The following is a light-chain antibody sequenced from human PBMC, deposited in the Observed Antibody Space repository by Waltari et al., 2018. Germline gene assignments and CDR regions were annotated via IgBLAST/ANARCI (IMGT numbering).Light chain of an antibody. V-gene: IGLV2-14*03. CDR2: EVS. J-gene: IGLJ1*01. Sequence: QSALTQPASVSGSPGQSTTISCTGTSSDSGCCAYLPWYQQHPGKAPRLMIFEVSDRPSGVSNRFSGSKSDNTASLTISGLQAEDEADYYCSSYTTRSGLVFGTGTKVTVL. CDR1: SSDSGCCAY. CDR3: SSYTTRSGLV.